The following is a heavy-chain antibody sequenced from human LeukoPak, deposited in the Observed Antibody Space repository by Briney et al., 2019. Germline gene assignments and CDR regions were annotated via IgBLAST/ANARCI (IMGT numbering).Heavy chain of an antibody. CDR1: GFTFSDYY. CDR3: AREALDYGGNSYFDY. V-gene: IGHV3-11*06. D-gene: IGHD4-23*01. Sequence: GGSLRLPCAASGFTFSDYYMSWIRQAPGKGLEWVSSISSSSSYIYYADSVKGRFTISRDNAKNSLYLQMNSLRAEDTAVYYCAREALDYGGNSYFDYWGQGTLVTVSS. J-gene: IGHJ4*02. CDR2: ISSSSSYI.